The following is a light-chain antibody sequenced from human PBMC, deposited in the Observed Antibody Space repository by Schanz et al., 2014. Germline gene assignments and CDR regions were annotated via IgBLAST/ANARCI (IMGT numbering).Light chain of an antibody. V-gene: IGLV1-44*01. Sequence: QSVLTQPPSASGTPGQRVTISCSGSSSNIGSNYVYWYQQLPGTAPKLLIYLNNQRPSGVPDRFSGSKSGTSASLAISGLQSEDEADYYCASWDDSLNARVFGGGTKLTVL. CDR3: ASWDDSLNARV. CDR1: SSNIGSNY. CDR2: LNN. J-gene: IGLJ3*02.